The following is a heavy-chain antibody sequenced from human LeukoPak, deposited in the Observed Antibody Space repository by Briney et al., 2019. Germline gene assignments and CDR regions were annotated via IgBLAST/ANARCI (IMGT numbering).Heavy chain of an antibody. J-gene: IGHJ4*02. V-gene: IGHV3-11*06. CDR2: ISSSSSYI. D-gene: IGHD6-13*01. CDR1: GFTFSDYY. CDR3: ARVQQQQVYYFDY. Sequence: AGSLRLSCAASGFTFSDYYMSWIRQAPGKGLEWVSSISSSSSYIYYADSVKGRFTISRDNAKNSMYLQMNSLRAEDTAVYYCARVQQQQVYYFDYWGQGTLVTVSS.